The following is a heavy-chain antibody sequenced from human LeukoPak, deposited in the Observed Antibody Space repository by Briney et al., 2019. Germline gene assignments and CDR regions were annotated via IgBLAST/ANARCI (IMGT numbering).Heavy chain of an antibody. CDR3: ARERSEWPYYGSGNWFDP. CDR1: GYSISSGYY. Sequence: SETLSLTCTVSGYSISSGYYWSWIRPPAGKGLEWIGRIYTSGSTNYNPSLKSRVTMSVDTSKNQFSLKLSSVTAADTAVYYCARERSEWPYYGSGNWFDPWGQGTLVTVSS. J-gene: IGHJ5*02. V-gene: IGHV4-4*07. D-gene: IGHD3-10*01. CDR2: IYTSGST.